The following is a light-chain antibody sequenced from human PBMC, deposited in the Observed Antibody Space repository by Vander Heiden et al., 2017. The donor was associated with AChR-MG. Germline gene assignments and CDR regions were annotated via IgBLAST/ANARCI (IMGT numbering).Light chain of an antibody. CDR2: AAS. V-gene: IGKV1-9*01. CDR3: QQLNSYRT. CDR1: EGISSY. Sequence: IQLTQSPPSLSASVGDRVTIPWRASEGISSYLAWYQQKPGKAPKLLIYAASTLQSGVPSRFSGSGSGTDFTLSISSLQPEDFATYYCQQLNSYRTFGQGTKVEIK. J-gene: IGKJ1*01.